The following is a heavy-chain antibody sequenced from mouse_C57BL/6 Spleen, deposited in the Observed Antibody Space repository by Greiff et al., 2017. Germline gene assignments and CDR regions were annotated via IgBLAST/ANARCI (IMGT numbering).Heavy chain of an antibody. CDR1: GYTFTSYT. J-gene: IGHJ2*01. Sequence: VHLVESGAELARPGASVKMSCKASGYTFTSYTMHWVKQRPGQGLEWIGYINPSSGYTKYNQKFKDKATLTADKSSSTAYMQLSSLTSEDSAVYYCAREGGNVFDYWGQGTTLTVSS. CDR2: INPSSGYT. D-gene: IGHD1-1*02. CDR3: AREGGNVFDY. V-gene: IGHV1-4*01.